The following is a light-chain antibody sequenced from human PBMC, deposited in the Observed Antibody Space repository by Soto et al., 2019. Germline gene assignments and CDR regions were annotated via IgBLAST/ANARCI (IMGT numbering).Light chain of an antibody. CDR3: GADHGSETNCVWI. V-gene: IGLV9-49*01. CDR2: VGTGGIVG. CDR1: SGYSNYK. J-gene: IGLJ2*01. Sequence: QAVLTQPPSASASLGASVTLTCTLSSGYSNYKVDWYQQRPGKGPRFVMRVGTGGIVGSKGDGIPDRFSVLGSGLNRYLTIKNIQEEDESDYHCGADHGSETNCVWIFGGGTQLTVL.